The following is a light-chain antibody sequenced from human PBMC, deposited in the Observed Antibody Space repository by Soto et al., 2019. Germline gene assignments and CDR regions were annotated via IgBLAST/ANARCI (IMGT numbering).Light chain of an antibody. J-gene: IGLJ2*01. CDR1: TSNIGSTY. V-gene: IGLV1-51*02. CDR2: ENN. Sequence: QSVLTQPPSISAAPGQTVTISCSGRTSNIGSTYVSWYHHLPGTAPKLLIYENNKRLSGIPDRFSASKSGTSATLVISGLQAGDEGDFYCAAYDGSQDSVIFAGGTQLTVL. CDR3: AAYDGSQDSVI.